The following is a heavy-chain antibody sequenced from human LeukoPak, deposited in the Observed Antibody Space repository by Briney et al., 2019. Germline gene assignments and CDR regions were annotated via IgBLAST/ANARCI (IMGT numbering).Heavy chain of an antibody. V-gene: IGHV3-48*01. CDR1: GFTFSSYS. CDR3: ARDGVVPGPWHFDY. J-gene: IGHJ4*02. D-gene: IGHD2-21*02. CDR2: ISSSSSTI. Sequence: GGSLRLSCAASGFTFSSYSMTWVRQAPGKGLEWVSHISSSSSTIYYADSVKGRFTISRDNAKNSLYLQMNSLRAEDTAMYYCARDGVVPGPWHFDYWGQGTLVTVSS.